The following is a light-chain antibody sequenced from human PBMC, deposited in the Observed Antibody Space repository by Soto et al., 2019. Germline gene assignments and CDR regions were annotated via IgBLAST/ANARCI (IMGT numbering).Light chain of an antibody. Sequence: QSVLTQPSSVSGAPGQRVTISCTGSSSNIGAGYDVHWYQQLPGTAPKLLIYGNSNRPSGVPDRFSGSKSGNTASLTISGLQAEDEADYYCSSYTSSSTRVFGTGTKVTVL. V-gene: IGLV1-40*01. CDR3: SSYTSSSTRV. J-gene: IGLJ1*01. CDR2: GNS. CDR1: SSNIGAGYD.